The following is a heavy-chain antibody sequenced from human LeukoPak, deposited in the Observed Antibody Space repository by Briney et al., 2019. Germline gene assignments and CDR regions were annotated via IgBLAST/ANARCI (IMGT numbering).Heavy chain of an antibody. Sequence: GGSLRLSCAASGFTFSSYAMHWVRQAPGKGLEWVAVISYDGSNKYYADSVKGRFTISRDNSKNTLYLQMNSLRAEDTAVYYCARGKSGYYTYYYFDYWGQGTLVTVSS. CDR1: GFTFSSYA. J-gene: IGHJ4*02. CDR2: ISYDGSNK. CDR3: ARGKSGYYTYYYFDY. V-gene: IGHV3-30-3*01. D-gene: IGHD3-22*01.